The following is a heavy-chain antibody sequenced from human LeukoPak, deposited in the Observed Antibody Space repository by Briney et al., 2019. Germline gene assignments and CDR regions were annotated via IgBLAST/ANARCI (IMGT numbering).Heavy chain of an antibody. CDR2: INPNSGAT. D-gene: IGHD6-13*01. CDR1: GYTFTADF. V-gene: IGHV1-2*02. J-gene: IGHJ3*02. Sequence: PVASVKVSCKASGYTFTADFIHWVRQAPGQGLEWMGWINPNSGATTYAQKFQGRVTMTRDTSISTAYMELSRLRSDDTAVYYCARIRKSNSWYDAFDIWGQGTMVTVSS. CDR3: ARIRKSNSWYDAFDI.